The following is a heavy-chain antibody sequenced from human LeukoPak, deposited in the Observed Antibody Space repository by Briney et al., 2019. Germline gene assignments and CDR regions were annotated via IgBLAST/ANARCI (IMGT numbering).Heavy chain of an antibody. J-gene: IGHJ4*02. Sequence: SETLSLTCTVSSGSISSYHWGWVRQPPGKGLEWIGRIYTTGTTHYNPSLKSRLTMSVDTSTNQFSLNLTSVTAADTAVYYCGRQGYTGSHYFTDFWSQGTLVAVS. V-gene: IGHV4-4*07. CDR3: GRQGYTGSHYFTDF. CDR2: IYTTGTT. D-gene: IGHD1-26*01. CDR1: SGSISSYH.